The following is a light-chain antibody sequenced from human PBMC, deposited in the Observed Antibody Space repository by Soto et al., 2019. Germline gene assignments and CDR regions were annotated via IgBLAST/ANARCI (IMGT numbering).Light chain of an antibody. Sequence: DIPMTQSPSTLSASVGDRVTITCRASQSISGWLAWYQQNPGKAPKLLIYKASTLESGVPSRFSRSGSGTEFTLPIRSLQPDDFATYYCQQYNNYGSWTFGQGTKVEIK. J-gene: IGKJ1*01. CDR1: QSISGW. CDR2: KAS. V-gene: IGKV1-5*03. CDR3: QQYNNYGSWT.